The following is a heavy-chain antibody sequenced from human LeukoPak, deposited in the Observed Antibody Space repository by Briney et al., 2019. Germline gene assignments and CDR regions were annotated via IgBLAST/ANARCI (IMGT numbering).Heavy chain of an antibody. J-gene: IGHJ6*03. CDR2: INPSGGST. V-gene: IGHV1-46*01. CDR1: GYTFTSYY. CDR3: ARAALTIAAAGRDYYYYYYYMDV. D-gene: IGHD6-13*01. Sequence: ASVKVSCKASGYTFTSYYMHWVRQAPGQGLEWMGIINPSGGSTSYAQKFQGRVTMTRDTSTSTVYMELSSLRSEDTAVYYCARAALTIAAAGRDYYYYYYYMDVWGKGTTVTISS.